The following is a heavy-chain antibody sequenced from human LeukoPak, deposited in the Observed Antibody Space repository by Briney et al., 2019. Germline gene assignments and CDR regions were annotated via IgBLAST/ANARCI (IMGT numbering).Heavy chain of an antibody. V-gene: IGHV1-45*02. D-gene: IGHD5-24*01. CDR1: GYTFTSYG. Sequence: SVKVSCKASGYTFTSYGISWVRQAPGQGLEWMGWITPFNGNTNYAQKFQDRVTITRDRSMSTAYMELSSLRSEDTAMYYCANGPDGYNTYWGQGTLVTVSS. CDR2: ITPFNGNT. J-gene: IGHJ4*02. CDR3: ANGPDGYNTY.